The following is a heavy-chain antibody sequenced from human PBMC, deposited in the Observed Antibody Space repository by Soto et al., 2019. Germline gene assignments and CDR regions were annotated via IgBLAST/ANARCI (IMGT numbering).Heavy chain of an antibody. D-gene: IGHD3-10*01. J-gene: IGHJ4*02. CDR3: AKVGGSCSFGSGRYSTTTHHSLQL. CDR1: GYTFTDYY. CDR2: INPDSGGT. Sequence: ASVKVSCKACGYTFTDYYIHWVRQAPGQGLEWMGWINPDSGGTKYAQQFQGRVTMTRDTSTSTAYMALSSLRSDDAAVYHCAKVGGSCSFGSGRYSTTTHHSLQLWAQASLDTVS. V-gene: IGHV1-2*02.